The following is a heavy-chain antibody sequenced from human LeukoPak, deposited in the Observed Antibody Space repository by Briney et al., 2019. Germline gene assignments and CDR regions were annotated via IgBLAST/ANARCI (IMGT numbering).Heavy chain of an antibody. CDR2: INPNSGGT. J-gene: IGHJ4*02. V-gene: IGHV1-2*02. CDR1: GYTFSGYY. D-gene: IGHD6-13*01. Sequence: ASVKVSCKASGYTFSGYYMHWVRQAPGQGLEWMGRINPNSGGTNYAQKFQGRVTMTRDTSISTAYMELSRLRSDDTAVYYCARGGIAAAALVHLDYWGQGTLVTVSS. CDR3: ARGGIAAAALVHLDY.